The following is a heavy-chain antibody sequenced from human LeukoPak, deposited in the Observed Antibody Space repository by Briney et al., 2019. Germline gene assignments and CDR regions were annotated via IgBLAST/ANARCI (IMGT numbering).Heavy chain of an antibody. J-gene: IGHJ4*02. CDR3: AKDVSGSFHDY. CDR1: GFTFSSYA. Sequence: GGSLRLSCAASGFTFSSYAMSWVRQAPGKGLEWVSVISGSGVSTYYADSVKGRFTISRDNSKSTLFLQMNSLRAEDTAVYYCAKDVSGSFHDYWGQGTLVTVSS. V-gene: IGHV3-23*01. D-gene: IGHD1-26*01. CDR2: ISGSGVST.